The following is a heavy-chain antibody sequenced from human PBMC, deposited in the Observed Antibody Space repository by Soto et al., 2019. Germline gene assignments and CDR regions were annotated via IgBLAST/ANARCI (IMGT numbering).Heavy chain of an antibody. D-gene: IGHD5-12*01. CDR2: INPSGGST. Sequence: GASVKVSCKASGYTFTSYYMHWVRQAPGQGLEWMGIINPSGGSTSYAQKFQGRVTMTRDTSTSTVYMELSSLRSEDTAVYYCARDAHPANIVATTHYYYYYGMDVWG. V-gene: IGHV1-46*01. J-gene: IGHJ6*02. CDR1: GYTFTSYY. CDR3: ARDAHPANIVATTHYYYYYGMDV.